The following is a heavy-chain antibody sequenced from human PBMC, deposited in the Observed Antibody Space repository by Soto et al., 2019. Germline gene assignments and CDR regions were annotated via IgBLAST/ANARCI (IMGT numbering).Heavy chain of an antibody. CDR3: AKDKSSSWNLDAFDI. CDR1: GFTFSSYG. CDR2: ISYDGSNK. Sequence: GGSLRLSCAASGFTFSSYGMHWVRQAPGKGLEWVAAISYDGSNKYYADSVKGRFTISRDNSKNTLYLQMNSLRAEDTAVYYCAKDKSSSWNLDAFDIWGQGTMVTVSS. D-gene: IGHD6-13*01. V-gene: IGHV3-30*18. J-gene: IGHJ3*02.